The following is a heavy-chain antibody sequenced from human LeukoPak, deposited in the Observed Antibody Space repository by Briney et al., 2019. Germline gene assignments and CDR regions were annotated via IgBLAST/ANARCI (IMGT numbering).Heavy chain of an antibody. V-gene: IGHV3-64*01. D-gene: IGHD6-13*01. Sequence: GGSLRLSCAASGFTFSSYAMHWVRQAPGKGLEYVSAISSNGGSTYYANSVKGRFTISRDNSKNTLYLQMGSLKAEDMAVYYCARVGYTSYYYGMDVWGQGTTVTVSS. CDR2: ISSNGGST. CDR1: GFTFSSYA. J-gene: IGHJ6*02. CDR3: ARVGYTSYYYGMDV.